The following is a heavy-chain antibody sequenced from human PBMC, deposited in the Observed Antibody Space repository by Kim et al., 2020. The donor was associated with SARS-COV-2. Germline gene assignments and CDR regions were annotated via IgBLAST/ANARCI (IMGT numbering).Heavy chain of an antibody. CDR2: IYYSGST. D-gene: IGHD3-9*01. CDR1: GGSVSSGSYY. CDR3: ARGYDILTGSGTSYYYYGMDV. Sequence: SETLSLTCTVSGGSVSSGSYYWSWIRQPPGKGLEWIGYIYYSGSTNYNPSLKSRVTISVDTSKNQFSLKLSSVTAADTAVYYCARGYDILTGSGTSYYYYGMDVWGQGTTVTVSS. V-gene: IGHV4-61*01. J-gene: IGHJ6*02.